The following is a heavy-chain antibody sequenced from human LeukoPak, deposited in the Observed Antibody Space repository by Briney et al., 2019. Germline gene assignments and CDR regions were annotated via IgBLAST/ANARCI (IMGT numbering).Heavy chain of an antibody. D-gene: IGHD2-21*01. V-gene: IGHV3-7*01. CDR1: GFTFSSYW. CDR2: IKQDGSEK. CDR3: ARYIVVVIAKTFYFDY. J-gene: IGHJ4*02. Sequence: AGGSLRLSCAASGFTFSSYWMSWVRQAPGKGLEWAANIKQDGSEKYYVDSVKGRFTISRDNAKNSLYLQMNSLRAEDTAVYYCARYIVVVIAKTFYFDYWGQGTLVTVSS.